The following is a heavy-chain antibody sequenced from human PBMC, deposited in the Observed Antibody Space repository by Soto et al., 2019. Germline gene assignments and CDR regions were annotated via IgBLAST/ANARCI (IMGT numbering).Heavy chain of an antibody. D-gene: IGHD3-16*01. CDR3: AKNGDFDYDAFDV. CDR2: VTGNSARI. Sequence: GGSLRLSCAASDSTIRRYAMSWVRQAPGKGLEWVSGVTGNSARIYYADSVKGRFSISRDNSKNTLYLQMDTLRAEDTAVYYCAKNGDFDYDAFDVWGQGTVVTVSS. V-gene: IGHV3-23*01. CDR1: DSTIRRYA. J-gene: IGHJ3*01.